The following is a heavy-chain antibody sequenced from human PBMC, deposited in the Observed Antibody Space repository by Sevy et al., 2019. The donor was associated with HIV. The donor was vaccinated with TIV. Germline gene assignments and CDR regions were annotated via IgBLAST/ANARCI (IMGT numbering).Heavy chain of an antibody. J-gene: IGHJ4*02. D-gene: IGHD6-13*01. CDR1: GFTFSHYG. CDR3: AKNTAAAGAGGFDY. V-gene: IGHV3-30*02. Sequence: GGSLRLSCAASGFTFSHYGMHWVRQAPGKGLEWVSFIHFDGSDISYSDSVKGRFTISRDNSRNTFYLQMTSLRSEDTALYLCAKNTAAAGAGGFDYWGQGTLVTVSS. CDR2: IHFDGSDI.